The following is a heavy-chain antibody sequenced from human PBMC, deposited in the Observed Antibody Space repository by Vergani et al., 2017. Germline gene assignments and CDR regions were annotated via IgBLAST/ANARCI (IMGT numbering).Heavy chain of an antibody. V-gene: IGHV1-8*03. Sequence: QVQLVQSGAEVKKPGASVKVSCKASGYTFTSDDINWVRQATGQGLAWMGWMNPISGNTGYAQNLQGRLTITRDTSVNPAYMELSSLTSEDMAVYYCVRARRTCTYDHCPRYYYDLWGQGTLVTVSS. D-gene: IGHD2-8*01. CDR2: MNPISGNT. CDR3: VRARRTCTYDHCPRYYYDL. CDR1: GYTFTSDD. J-gene: IGHJ4*02.